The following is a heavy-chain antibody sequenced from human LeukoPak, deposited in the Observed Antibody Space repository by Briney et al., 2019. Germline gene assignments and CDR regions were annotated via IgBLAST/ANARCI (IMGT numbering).Heavy chain of an antibody. CDR1: GYTFTSDY. CDR3: AREVGATDSYYYYYMGV. V-gene: IGHV1-46*03. CDR2: INPSGGRT. D-gene: IGHD1-26*01. J-gene: IGHJ6*03. Sequence: ASVKVSCKACGYTFTSDYMHWVRQAPGQGLEWMGIINPSGGRTSYAQKFQGRVTMTRDTSTSTVYMELSSLRSEDTAVYYCAREVGATDSYYYYYMGVWGKGTTVTVSS.